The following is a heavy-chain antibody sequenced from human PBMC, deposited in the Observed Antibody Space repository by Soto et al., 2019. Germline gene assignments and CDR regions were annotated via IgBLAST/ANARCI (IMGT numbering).Heavy chain of an antibody. Sequence: VQLVQSGAEVKKPGSSVKVSCKASGGTFSSYTISWVRQAPGQGLEWMGRIIPILGIANYAQKFQGRVTITADKSTSTAYMELSSLRSEDTAVYYCASKSGYDNWYFDLWGRGTLVTVSS. CDR1: GGTFSSYT. J-gene: IGHJ2*01. CDR3: ASKSGYDNWYFDL. CDR2: IIPILGIA. D-gene: IGHD5-12*01. V-gene: IGHV1-69*02.